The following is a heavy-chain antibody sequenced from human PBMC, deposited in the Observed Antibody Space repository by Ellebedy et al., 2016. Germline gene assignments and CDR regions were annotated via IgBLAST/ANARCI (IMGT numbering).Heavy chain of an antibody. J-gene: IGHJ4*02. Sequence: ASVKVSCXASGYTFTSYFMHWMRQAPGQGLDWMGIINPSGGDAHFAQKFQGRVTMTRDTSTSTVYMELTSLTSEDTAVYYCAATRQRSFDYWGQGTLVTVSS. CDR3: AATRQRSFDY. CDR1: GYTFTSYF. D-gene: IGHD3-10*01. CDR2: INPSGGDA. V-gene: IGHV1-46*01.